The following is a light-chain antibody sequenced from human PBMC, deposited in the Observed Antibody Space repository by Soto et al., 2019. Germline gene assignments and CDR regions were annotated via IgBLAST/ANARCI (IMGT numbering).Light chain of an antibody. CDR2: GAS. CDR1: QSVSSSY. Sequence: EIVLTQSPGTLSLSPGERATLSCRASQSVSSSYLAWYQQKPGQAPRLLIYGASSRATGIPDGFSGSGSGTDFTLTISRLEPEDFAVYYCQQYGSSPGGTFGQGTKVEIK. J-gene: IGKJ1*01. CDR3: QQYGSSPGGT. V-gene: IGKV3-20*01.